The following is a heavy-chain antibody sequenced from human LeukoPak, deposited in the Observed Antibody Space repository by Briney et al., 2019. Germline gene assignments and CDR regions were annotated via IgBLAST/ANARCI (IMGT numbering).Heavy chain of an antibody. CDR3: ARDERYSDADHHYPDLGY. V-gene: IGHV1-2*02. D-gene: IGHD3-16*01. CDR1: GYISTGYY. J-gene: IGHJ4*02. CDR2: INPNGGAT. Sequence: ASAKVSCKASGYISTGYYLFWVRQAPGQGLEWMGWINPNGGATRYAQKFQGRVTLTCDTSIRTTYMELSSLTSDDTAVYYCARDERYSDADHHYPDLGYWGQGTLVTVSS.